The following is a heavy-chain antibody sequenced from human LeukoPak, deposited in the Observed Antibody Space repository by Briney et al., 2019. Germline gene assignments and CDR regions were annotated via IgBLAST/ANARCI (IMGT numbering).Heavy chain of an antibody. Sequence: GGSLRLSCAASGFTFSTYSMNWVRQAPGKGLEWVSSITVSTSYIYYADSVRGRFTISRDNANNSQYLQMNSLRAEDTAVYYCARLAYCGGDCYWFDLWGRGTLVTISS. V-gene: IGHV3-21*01. D-gene: IGHD2-21*02. CDR2: ITVSTSYI. J-gene: IGHJ2*01. CDR1: GFTFSTYS. CDR3: ARLAYCGGDCYWFDL.